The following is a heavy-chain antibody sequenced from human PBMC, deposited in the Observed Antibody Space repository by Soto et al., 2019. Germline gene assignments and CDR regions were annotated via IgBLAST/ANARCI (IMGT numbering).Heavy chain of an antibody. CDR2: IVVGSGNT. V-gene: IGHV1-58*01. J-gene: IGHJ6*02. CDR1: GFTFTSSA. Sequence: VASVKVSCKASGFTFTSSAVQWVRQARGQRLEWIGWIVVGSGNTNYAQKFQERVTITRDMSTSTAYMELSSLRSEDTAVYYCAADGGDSSSSLLLYYYYYGMDVWGQGTTVTVSS. D-gene: IGHD6-6*01. CDR3: AADGGDSSSSLLLYYYYYGMDV.